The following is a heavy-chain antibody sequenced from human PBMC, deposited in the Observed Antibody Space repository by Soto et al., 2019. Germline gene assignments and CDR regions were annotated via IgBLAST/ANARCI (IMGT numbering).Heavy chain of an antibody. Sequence: GASVKVSCKASGYTFTSYGISWVRQASLQVLEWMVCISAYNGNTNYAQKLQGRVTMTTDTSTSTAYMELRSLRSDDTAVYYCARLQGLGSYSTFEYWGPGTLVTFSS. D-gene: IGHD1-26*01. CDR3: ARLQGLGSYSTFEY. J-gene: IGHJ4*02. CDR1: GYTFTSYG. CDR2: ISAYNGNT. V-gene: IGHV1-18*04.